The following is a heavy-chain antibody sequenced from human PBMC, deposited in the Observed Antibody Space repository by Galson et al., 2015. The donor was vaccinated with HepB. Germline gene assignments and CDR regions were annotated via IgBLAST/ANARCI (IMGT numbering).Heavy chain of an antibody. J-gene: IGHJ4*02. Sequence: SVKVSCKASGYTFTGYYMHWVRQAPGQGLEWMGRINPNSGGTNYAQKFQGRVTMTRDTSISTAYMELSRLRSDDTAVYYCATPGVAARLDPNWGQGTLVTVSS. CDR1: GYTFTGYY. CDR3: ATPGVAARLDPN. CDR2: INPNSGGT. V-gene: IGHV1-2*06. D-gene: IGHD6-6*01.